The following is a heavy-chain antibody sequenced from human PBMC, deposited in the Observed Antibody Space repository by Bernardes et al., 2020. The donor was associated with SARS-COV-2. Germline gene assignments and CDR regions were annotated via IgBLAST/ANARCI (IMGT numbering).Heavy chain of an antibody. Sequence: GGSLRLSCAVSGFTFSSYAMHWVRQAPGKGLEWVAVISYDGSNKYYADSVKGRFTISRDNSKNTLYLQMNSLRVEDTAVYYCAREGHSATPPDYWGQGTLVTVSS. CDR1: GFTFSSYA. CDR3: AREGHSATPPDY. V-gene: IGHV3-30*04. CDR2: ISYDGSNK. J-gene: IGHJ4*02. D-gene: IGHD1-26*01.